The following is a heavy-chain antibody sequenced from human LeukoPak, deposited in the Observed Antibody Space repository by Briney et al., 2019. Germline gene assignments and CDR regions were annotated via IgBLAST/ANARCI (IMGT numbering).Heavy chain of an antibody. V-gene: IGHV1-2*02. CDR1: GYTFTCYY. CDR3: ARDAHDFWSGYRGMDV. Sequence: GASVKVSCKASGYTFTCYYMHWVRQAPGQGLEWMGWINPNSGGTNYAQKFQGRVTMTRDTSISTAYMELSRLRSDDTAVYYCARDAHDFWSGYRGMDVWGQGTTVTVSS. J-gene: IGHJ6*02. D-gene: IGHD3-3*01. CDR2: INPNSGGT.